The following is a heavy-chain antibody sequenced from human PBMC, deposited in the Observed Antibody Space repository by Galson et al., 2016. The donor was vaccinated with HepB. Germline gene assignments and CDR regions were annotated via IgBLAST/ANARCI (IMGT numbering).Heavy chain of an antibody. Sequence: SLRLSCAAYGFTISNYYMSWVRQAPGRGLEWVANIQRDGTEKYNADSVRGRFTISRDNAKNSLYLQISSLRAEDTALYYCAGWSAAWDYWGQGIMVTVSS. CDR3: AGWSAAWDY. CDR2: IQRDGTEK. J-gene: IGHJ4*02. D-gene: IGHD2-15*01. CDR1: GFTISNYY. V-gene: IGHV3-7*01.